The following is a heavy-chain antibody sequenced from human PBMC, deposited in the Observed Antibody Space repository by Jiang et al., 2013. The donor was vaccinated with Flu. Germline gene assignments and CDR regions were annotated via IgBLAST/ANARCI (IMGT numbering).Heavy chain of an antibody. V-gene: IGHV4-59*08. CDR3: ARHPGSYDSSGHMRVDAFDL. Sequence: GSGLVKPSETLSLTCTVPGGSISSYYWSWIRQPPGKGLDWIGYIYYSGGTNYNPSLKSRVTISVDTSKNQFSLKLSSVTAADTAVYYCARHPGSYDSSGHMRVDAFDLWGQGTMVTVSS. D-gene: IGHD3-22*01. CDR2: IYYSGGT. J-gene: IGHJ3*01. CDR1: GGSISSYY.